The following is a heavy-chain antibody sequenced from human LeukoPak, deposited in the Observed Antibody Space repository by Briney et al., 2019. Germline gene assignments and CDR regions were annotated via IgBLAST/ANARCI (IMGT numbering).Heavy chain of an antibody. CDR3: AKLQYSRPGNY. V-gene: IGHV3-23*01. D-gene: IGHD6-6*01. Sequence: GASLRLSCAASGFTFSSYAMSWVRQAPGKGLEWVSAISGSGGSTYYADSVKGRFTISRDNSKNTLYLQMNSLRAEDTAVYYCAKLQYSRPGNYWGQGTLVTVSS. CDR2: ISGSGGST. J-gene: IGHJ4*02. CDR1: GFTFSSYA.